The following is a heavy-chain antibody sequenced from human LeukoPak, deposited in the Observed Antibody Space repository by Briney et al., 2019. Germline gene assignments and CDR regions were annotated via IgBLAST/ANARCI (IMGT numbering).Heavy chain of an antibody. CDR1: GFTFSSYA. CDR2: ISYDGSNK. J-gene: IGHJ4*02. D-gene: IGHD5-18*01. Sequence: GGSLRLSCAAPGFTFSSYAMHWVRQAPGKGLEWVAVISYDGSNKYYADSVKGRFTISRDNSKNTLYLQMNSLRAEDTAVYYCARDVDTAMVDYWGQGTLVTVSS. V-gene: IGHV3-30-3*01. CDR3: ARDVDTAMVDY.